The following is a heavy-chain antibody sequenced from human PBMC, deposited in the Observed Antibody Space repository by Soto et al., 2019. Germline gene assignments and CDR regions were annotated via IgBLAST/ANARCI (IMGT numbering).Heavy chain of an antibody. CDR1: GFSFSRYA. J-gene: IGHJ4*02. V-gene: IGHV3-23*01. CDR3: AKDTSRGGGSVFDY. Sequence: EVQLLDSGGGLVQPGGSLRLSCAASGFSFSRYAMSWVRQAPGKGLEWVSAISGNGDNTYYTDSVKGRFTISRDNSKNTLYLQMNSLRAEDTAVYYCAKDTSRGGGSVFDYWGQGTLVTVSS. D-gene: IGHD2-15*01. CDR2: ISGNGDNT.